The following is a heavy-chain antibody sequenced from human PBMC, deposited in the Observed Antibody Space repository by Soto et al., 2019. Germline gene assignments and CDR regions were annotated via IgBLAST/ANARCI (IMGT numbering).Heavy chain of an antibody. CDR2: IYHSGST. V-gene: IGHV4-4*02. CDR3: ARTLQQWYYFDY. CDR1: GGSINSRYW. D-gene: IGHD2-15*01. J-gene: IGHJ4*02. Sequence: SETLSLTCAVSGGSINSRYWWSWVRQSPGKGLEWIGEIYHSGSTNYNPSLKSRVTISVDKSKNQFSLKLSSVTAADTAVYYCARTLQQWYYFDYWGQGTLVTVSS.